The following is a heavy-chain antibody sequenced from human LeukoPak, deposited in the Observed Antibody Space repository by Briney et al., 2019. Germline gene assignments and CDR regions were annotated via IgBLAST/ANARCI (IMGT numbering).Heavy chain of an antibody. CDR2: IYYSGST. J-gene: IGHJ6*02. Sequence: SETLSLTCTVSGGSVSSGDYYWSWIRQPPGKGLEWIGYIYYSGSTYYNPSLKSRVTISVDTSKNQFSLKLSSVTAADTAVYYCALSSPYYYYGMDVWGQGTTVTVSS. CDR3: ALSSPYYYYGMDV. CDR1: GGSVSSGDYY. V-gene: IGHV4-30-4*01.